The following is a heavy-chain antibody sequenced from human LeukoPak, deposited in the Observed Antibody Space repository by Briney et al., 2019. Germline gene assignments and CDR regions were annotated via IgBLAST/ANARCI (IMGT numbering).Heavy chain of an antibody. D-gene: IGHD2-15*01. V-gene: IGHV1-69*01. CDR3: ARSEGYCSGGSCPPDY. CDR2: IIPIFGTA. CDR1: GGTFSIYA. Sequence: GSSVKVSCKASGGTFSIYAISWVRQAPGQGLEWMGGIIPIFGTANYAQKFQGRVTITADESTSTAYMELSSLRSEDTAVYYCARSEGYCSGGSCPPDYWGQGTLVTVSS. J-gene: IGHJ4*02.